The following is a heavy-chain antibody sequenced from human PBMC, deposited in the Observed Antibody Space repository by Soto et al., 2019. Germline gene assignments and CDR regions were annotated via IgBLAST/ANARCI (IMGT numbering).Heavy chain of an antibody. CDR1: GFTFSSYA. CDR3: ARERGYSYMMAFDI. D-gene: IGHD5-18*01. V-gene: IGHV3-30-3*01. Sequence: GGSLRLSCAASGFTFSSYAMHWVRQAPGKGLEWVAVISYDGSNKYYADSVKGRFTISRDNSKNTLYLQMNSLRAEDTAVYYCARERGYSYMMAFDIWGQGTMVTVSS. J-gene: IGHJ3*02. CDR2: ISYDGSNK.